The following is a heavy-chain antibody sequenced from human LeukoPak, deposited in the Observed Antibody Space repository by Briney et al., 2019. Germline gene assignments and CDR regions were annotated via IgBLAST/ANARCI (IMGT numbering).Heavy chain of an antibody. CDR1: GYTFTGYY. J-gene: IGHJ4*02. Sequence: ASVKVSCKXSGYTFTGYYMHWVRQAPGQGLEWMGRINPNSGGTNYSQKFQGRGTMTRDTSISTAYMELSRLRSDDTAVYYCARDLSRGSSGWYGYWGQGTLVTVPS. CDR2: INPNSGGT. V-gene: IGHV1-2*06. CDR3: ARDLSRGSSGWYGY. D-gene: IGHD6-19*01.